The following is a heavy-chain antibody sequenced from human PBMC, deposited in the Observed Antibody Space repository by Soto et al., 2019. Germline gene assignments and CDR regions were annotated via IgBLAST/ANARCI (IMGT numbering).Heavy chain of an antibody. CDR3: ARSGYSSGWYHWYFDF. D-gene: IGHD6-19*01. Sequence: GASVKVSCQASGYTFSNYGIHWVRQAPRQRLEWMGWINAGNGNTKSSEKFQGRVAINRDTSASKAYMELSSLRSEDTTVYYCARSGYSSGWYHWYFDFWG. CDR1: GYTFSNYG. J-gene: IGHJ2*01. CDR2: INAGNGNT. V-gene: IGHV1-3*01.